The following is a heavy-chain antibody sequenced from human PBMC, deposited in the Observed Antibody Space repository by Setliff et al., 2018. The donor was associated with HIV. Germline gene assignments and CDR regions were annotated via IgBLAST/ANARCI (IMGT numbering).Heavy chain of an antibody. CDR3: ARGRGSSSSWPIDY. Sequence: SETLSLTCTVSGGSISSGSYYWSWIRQPAGKGLEWIGRIYTSGSTNYNPSLKSRVTISVDTSKNQFSLKLNSVTAADTAVYFCARGRGSSSSWPIDYWGQGTLVTVSS. CDR2: IYTSGST. J-gene: IGHJ4*02. D-gene: IGHD6-13*01. CDR1: GGSISSGSYY. V-gene: IGHV4-61*02.